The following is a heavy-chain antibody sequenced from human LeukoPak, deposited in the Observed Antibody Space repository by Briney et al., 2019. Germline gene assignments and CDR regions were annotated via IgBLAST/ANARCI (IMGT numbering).Heavy chain of an antibody. CDR2: ISTNNSYI. CDR3: ARGPRYCRSSRRSYDAVDI. D-gene: IGHD2-2*01. Sequence: GASLRVSCTASGYTFTSYSMSWVRQAPGQGLEWISSISTNNSYIYYADKVKGRVTISRDNAKNTLYLQMNSLRAEDTAVYYCARGPRYCRSSRRSYDAVDISGQGT. J-gene: IGHJ3*02. CDR1: GYTFTSYS. V-gene: IGHV3-21*01.